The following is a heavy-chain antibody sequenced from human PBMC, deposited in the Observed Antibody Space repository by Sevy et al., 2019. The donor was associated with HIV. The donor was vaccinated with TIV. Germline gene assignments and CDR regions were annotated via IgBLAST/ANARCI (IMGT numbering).Heavy chain of an antibody. Sequence: GGSLRLSCAVSGFIFSNDAMSWVRQAPGKGLEWVSAISGSGVSTYYADSVKGRFTISRDNSKNTLYLQMNSLRAEDTAIYYCAKDRDSSSWYGGDYFDCWGQGSLVTVSS. D-gene: IGHD6-13*01. CDR3: AKDRDSSSWYGGDYFDC. V-gene: IGHV3-23*01. CDR2: ISGSGVST. CDR1: GFIFSNDA. J-gene: IGHJ4*02.